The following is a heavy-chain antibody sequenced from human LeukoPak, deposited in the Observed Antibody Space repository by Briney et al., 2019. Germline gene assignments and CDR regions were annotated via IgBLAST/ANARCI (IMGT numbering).Heavy chain of an antibody. J-gene: IGHJ4*02. CDR2: IYWNDDK. CDR3: AHTYYDFWSGYYWGTFDY. Sequence: SGPTLVKPTQTLTLTCTFSGFSLSTSGVGVGWIRQPPGKALEWLALIYWNDDKRYSPSLKSRLTITKDTSKNQVVLTMTNMDPVDTATYYCAHTYYDFWSGYYWGTFDYWGQGTLVTVSS. CDR1: GFSLSTSGVG. D-gene: IGHD3-3*01. V-gene: IGHV2-5*01.